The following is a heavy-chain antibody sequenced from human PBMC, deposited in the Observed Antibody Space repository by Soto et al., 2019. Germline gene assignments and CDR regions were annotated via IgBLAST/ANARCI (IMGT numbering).Heavy chain of an antibody. Sequence: ASVKVSCKASGYTFTSYGISWVRQAPGQGLEWMGWISAYNGNTNYAPKLQGRVTMTTDTSTSTAYMELRSLRSDDTAVYYCARVPIRNPGFLEWSDDAFDIWGQGTMVTVSS. CDR3: ARVPIRNPGFLEWSDDAFDI. V-gene: IGHV1-18*04. CDR2: ISAYNGNT. D-gene: IGHD3-3*01. J-gene: IGHJ3*02. CDR1: GYTFTSYG.